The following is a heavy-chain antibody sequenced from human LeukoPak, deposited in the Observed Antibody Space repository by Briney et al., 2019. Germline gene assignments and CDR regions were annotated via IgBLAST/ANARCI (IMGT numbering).Heavy chain of an antibody. D-gene: IGHD3-3*01. V-gene: IGHV3-30-3*01. CDR3: APAPTYYDFWSGYYDY. J-gene: IGHJ4*02. CDR2: ISYDGSNK. Sequence: GSLRLSCAASGFTFSSYAMHWVRRAPGKGLEWVAVISYDGSNKYYADSVKGRFTISRDNSKNTLYLQMNSLRAEDTAVYYCAPAPTYYDFWSGYYDYWGQGTLVTVSS. CDR1: GFTFSSYA.